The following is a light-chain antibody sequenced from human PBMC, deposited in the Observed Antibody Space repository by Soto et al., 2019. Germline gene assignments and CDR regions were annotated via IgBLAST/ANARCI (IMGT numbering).Light chain of an antibody. CDR2: AVS. CDR3: QQYDRSHLT. J-gene: IGKJ4*01. Sequence: EVVLTQSPGTLSLSAGERATLSCRASQSVSSSYLAWYQQIPGQAPRLLIYAVSNRATGIPDRFSGSGSGTDFTLTISRLEPEDFAVYYCQQYDRSHLTFGGGTKVELK. CDR1: QSVSSSY. V-gene: IGKV3-20*01.